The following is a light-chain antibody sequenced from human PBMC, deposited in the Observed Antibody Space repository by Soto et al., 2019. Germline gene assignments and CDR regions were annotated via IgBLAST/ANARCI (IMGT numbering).Light chain of an antibody. J-gene: IGKJ1*01. CDR3: QQSYRT. CDR1: QSISSY. V-gene: IGKV1-39*01. Sequence: DIQMTQSPSSLSASVGDRVTITCRASQSISSYLNWYQQKPGKAPKLLIYAASSLQSGVPSRFSGSGSGTDFTLTIRSLQPEDFATYYCQQSYRTFGQGTKVEIK. CDR2: AAS.